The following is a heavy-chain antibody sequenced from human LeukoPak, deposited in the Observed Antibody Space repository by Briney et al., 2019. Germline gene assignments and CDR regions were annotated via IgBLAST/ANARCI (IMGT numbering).Heavy chain of an antibody. V-gene: IGHV1-18*01. CDR2: ISTYNGNT. CDR3: ARTPLVVAPPWDR. D-gene: IGHD3-22*01. J-gene: IGHJ5*02. CDR1: GYTFTNFG. Sequence: ASVKVSCKASGYTFTNFGICWVRQAPGQGLEWMGWISTYNGNTNYAQKFQGRVTMTTDTSTSTAYMELRSLRSDDAAVYYCARTPLVVAPPWDRWGQGILVTVSS.